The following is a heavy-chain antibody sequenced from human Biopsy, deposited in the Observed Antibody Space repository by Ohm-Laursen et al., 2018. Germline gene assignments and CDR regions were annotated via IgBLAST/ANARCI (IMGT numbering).Heavy chain of an antibody. CDR1: GYTFTGYH. J-gene: IGHJ5*02. CDR2: INAKTGDT. V-gene: IGHV1-2*02. CDR3: TRGGYYYNSLAYYYWFDP. D-gene: IGHD3-22*01. Sequence: SSVTVSCQASGYTFTGYHVHWVRQAPGHGLEWMGWINAKTGDTNYAQKFQGRVTMTRDTSISTAYVDLSSLRSDDTAVYYCTRGGYYYNSLAYYYWFDPWGQGTLVTVSS.